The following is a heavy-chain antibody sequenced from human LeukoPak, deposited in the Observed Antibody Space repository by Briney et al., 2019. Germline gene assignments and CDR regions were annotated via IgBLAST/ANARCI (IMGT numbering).Heavy chain of an antibody. D-gene: IGHD2-15*01. Sequence: GGSLRLSCAASGFTFSNYWMSWVRQAPGKGLEWVSNIKEDGSEKKYVDSVKGRFTISRDNAKNSLYLQINSLRAEDTAVYYCAKDRCSGGIGCYYYYMDVWGKGTTVTISS. J-gene: IGHJ6*03. CDR3: AKDRCSGGIGCYYYYMDV. V-gene: IGHV3-7*01. CDR1: GFTFSNYW. CDR2: IKEDGSEK.